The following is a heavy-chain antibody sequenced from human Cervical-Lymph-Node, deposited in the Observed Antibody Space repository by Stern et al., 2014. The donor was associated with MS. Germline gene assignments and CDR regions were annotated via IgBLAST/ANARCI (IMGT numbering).Heavy chain of an antibody. CDR1: GGSISSGGSS. J-gene: IGHJ3*01. CDR3: ARGGVIYTQDRNGFDV. D-gene: IGHD2-21*01. V-gene: IGHV4-30-2*01. Sequence: QLQLQESGSGQAKPSQTLSLTCAVSGGSISSGGSSWNWIRQPPGKGLEWIGVIYHSGSTYYNPPPQGRVFISVVRSKNQFALNLRSVTAADTAVYYCARGGVIYTQDRNGFDVWGQGTMVTVSS. CDR2: IYHSGST.